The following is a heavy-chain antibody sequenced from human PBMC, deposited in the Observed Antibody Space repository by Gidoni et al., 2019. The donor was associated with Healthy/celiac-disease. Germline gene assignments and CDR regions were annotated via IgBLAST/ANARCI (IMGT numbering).Heavy chain of an antibody. CDR3: TRSPYYFDY. J-gene: IGHJ4*02. V-gene: IGHV3-49*03. CDR2: IRSKAYGGTT. Sequence: EVQLVESGGGLVQPGRSLRLPCTASGFTFGDYAMSWFRQAAGKGREWVGFIRSKAYGGTTEYAASVKGRFTISRDDSKSIAYLQMNSLKTEDTAVYYCTRSPYYFDYWGQGTLVTVSS. CDR1: GFTFGDYA.